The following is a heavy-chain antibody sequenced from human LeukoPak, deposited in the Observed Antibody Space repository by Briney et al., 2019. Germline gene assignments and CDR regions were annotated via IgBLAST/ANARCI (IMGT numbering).Heavy chain of an antibody. V-gene: IGHV4-34*01. CDR3: ARGHTIFGFDY. CDR2: INHSGST. J-gene: IGHJ4*02. D-gene: IGHD3-3*01. CDR1: GGSFSGYY. Sequence: SETLSLTCAVYGGSFSGYYWSWIRQPPGKGLEWIGEINHSGSTNYNPSLKSRVTISVDTSKSQFSLKLSSVTAADTAVYYCARGHTIFGFDYWGQGTLVTVSS.